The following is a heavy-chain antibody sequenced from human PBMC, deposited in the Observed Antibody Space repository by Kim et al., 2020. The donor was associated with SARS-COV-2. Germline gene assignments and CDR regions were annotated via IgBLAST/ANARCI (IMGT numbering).Heavy chain of an antibody. D-gene: IGHD3-10*01. CDR1: GFTFSSYG. CDR3: AKESGPGSYYAWTYYYYGMEV. Sequence: GGSLRLSCAASGFTFSSYGMHWVRQAPGKGLEWVAVISYDGSNKYYADSVKGRFTISRDNSKNTLYLQMNSLRAEDTAVYYCAKESGPGSYYAWTYYYYGMEVWGQGPTVPVSS. V-gene: IGHV3-30*18. CDR2: ISYDGSNK. J-gene: IGHJ6*02.